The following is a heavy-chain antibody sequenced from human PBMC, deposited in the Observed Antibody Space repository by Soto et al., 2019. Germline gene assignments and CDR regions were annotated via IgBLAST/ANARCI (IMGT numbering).Heavy chain of an antibody. CDR2: IIPIFGTA. CDR1: GGTFSSSA. J-gene: IGHJ4*02. CDR3: ARGLRYFDWPGLY. D-gene: IGHD3-9*01. V-gene: IGHV1-69*13. Sequence: GASVKVSCKASGGTFSSSAISWVRQAPGQGLEWMGGIIPIFGTANYAQKFQGRVTITADESTSTAYMELSSLRSEDTAVYYCARGLRYFDWPGLYWGQGTLVTVSS.